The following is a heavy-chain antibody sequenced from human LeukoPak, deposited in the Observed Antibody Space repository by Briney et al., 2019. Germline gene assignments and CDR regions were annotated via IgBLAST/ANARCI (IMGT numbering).Heavy chain of an antibody. CDR1: GGSIRSDTAY. Sequence: SETLSLTCTVSGGSIRSDTAYWAWIRQPPGKGLEWMGSMHYNGNTYYRPSLQSRLTISMDTSKNQFSLDLGSVTAADTAVYYCAIGFAGQVRETWGQGTLLTVSS. D-gene: IGHD2-21*01. V-gene: IGHV4-39*07. J-gene: IGHJ5*02. CDR2: MHYNGNT. CDR3: AIGFAGQVRET.